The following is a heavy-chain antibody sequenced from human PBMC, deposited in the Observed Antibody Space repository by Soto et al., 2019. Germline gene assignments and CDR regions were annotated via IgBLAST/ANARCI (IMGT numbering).Heavy chain of an antibody. D-gene: IGHD3-10*01. Sequence: GASVKVSCKVSGYTLTELSMHWVRQAPGKGLEWMGGSDPEDGETIYAQKFQGRVTMTEDTSTDTAYMELSSLRSEDTAVYYCATSPAQSFGDYYYYYGMDVWGQGTTVTVSS. CDR3: ATSPAQSFGDYYYYYGMDV. CDR1: GYTLTELS. V-gene: IGHV1-24*01. CDR2: SDPEDGET. J-gene: IGHJ6*02.